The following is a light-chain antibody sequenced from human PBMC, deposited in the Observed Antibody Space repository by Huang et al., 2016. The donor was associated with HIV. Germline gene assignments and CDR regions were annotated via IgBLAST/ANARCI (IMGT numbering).Light chain of an antibody. CDR1: QNINTH. CDR3: QQRVNGLT. Sequence: EIVLTQSPATLSFFPGQRFSLSCRASQNINTHLVWYQQRPGQPPRLLIYDASSRVPGVAARFSWSGSGTDFTLTISSLESEDFATYYCQQRVNGLTFGGGTKV. CDR2: DAS. V-gene: IGKV3-11*01. J-gene: IGKJ4*01.